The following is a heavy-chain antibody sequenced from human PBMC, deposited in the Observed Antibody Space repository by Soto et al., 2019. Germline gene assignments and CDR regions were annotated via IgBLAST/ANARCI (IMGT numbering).Heavy chain of an antibody. CDR3: ARHTPAISISDH. CDR1: GGSISSSSYY. Sequence: SVTLSLTCTFSGGSISSSSYYWGWIRQPPGKGLEWIGSIYYSGSTYYNPSLKSRVTISVDTSKNQFSLKLSSVTAADTAVYYCARHTPAISISDHWGQGTLVTVSS. CDR2: IYYSGST. D-gene: IGHD2-15*01. J-gene: IGHJ4*02. V-gene: IGHV4-39*01.